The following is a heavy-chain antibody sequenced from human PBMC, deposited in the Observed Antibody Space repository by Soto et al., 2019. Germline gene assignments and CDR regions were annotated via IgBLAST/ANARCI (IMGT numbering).Heavy chain of an antibody. Sequence: QLQLQESGPGLVKPSETLSLTCTVSGGSTSSSSYYWGWIRQPPGKGLEWIGSIYFTGSTYYNPSLKSRVTISVDTSKNQFSLKLSSVTAADTAVYYCASLTMGIYDTVTGYGVDYWGQGTMVTVSS. CDR2: IYFTGST. J-gene: IGHJ4*02. D-gene: IGHD3-9*01. CDR3: ASLTMGIYDTVTGYGVDY. CDR1: GGSTSSSSYY. V-gene: IGHV4-39*01.